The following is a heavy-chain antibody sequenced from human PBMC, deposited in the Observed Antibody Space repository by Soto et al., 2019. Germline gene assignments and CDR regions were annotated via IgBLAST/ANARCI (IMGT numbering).Heavy chain of an antibody. J-gene: IGHJ4*02. CDR1: GYTFNDYY. V-gene: IGHV1-2*02. Sequence: ASVKVSCKASGYTFNDYYLHWVRQAPGQGLEWMGWMNPNSGGAQYAQRFQGRVTLTRDASINTAYMDLSRLRSDDAAVYDCARSSTYKFDSTGHYDYWGQGTLVTVSS. CDR3: ARSSTYKFDSTGHYDY. CDR2: MNPNSGGA. D-gene: IGHD3-22*01.